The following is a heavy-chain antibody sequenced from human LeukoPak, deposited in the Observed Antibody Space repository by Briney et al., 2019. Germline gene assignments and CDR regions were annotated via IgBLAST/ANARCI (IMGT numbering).Heavy chain of an antibody. J-gene: IGHJ4*02. CDR2: IYPGDSDT. CDR1: GYSFTSYW. D-gene: IGHD1-20*01. Sequence: GESLKISCKGSGYSFTSYWIGWVRQMPGKGLEWMGIIYPGDSDTRYSPSFQGQVTISADKSISTAYLQWSSLKASDTAMYYCARLVSEYNWNLATEFDYWGQGTLVTVSS. CDR3: ARLVSEYNWNLATEFDY. V-gene: IGHV5-51*01.